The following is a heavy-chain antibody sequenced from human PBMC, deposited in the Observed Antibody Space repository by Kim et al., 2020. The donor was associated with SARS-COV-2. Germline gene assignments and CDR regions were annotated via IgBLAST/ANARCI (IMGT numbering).Heavy chain of an antibody. D-gene: IGHD5-12*01. Sequence: SETLSLTCTVSGGSISSSSYYWGWIRQPPGKGLEWIGSIYYSGSTYYNPSLKSRVTISVDTSKNQFSLKLSSVTAADTAVYYCARRRREGYKKGFDYWGQGTLVTVSS. CDR3: ARRRREGYKKGFDY. J-gene: IGHJ4*02. CDR2: IYYSGST. CDR1: GGSISSSSYY. V-gene: IGHV4-39*01.